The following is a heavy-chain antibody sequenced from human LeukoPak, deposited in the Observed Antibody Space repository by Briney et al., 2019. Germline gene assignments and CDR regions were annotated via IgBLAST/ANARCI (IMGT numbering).Heavy chain of an antibody. CDR3: ARGGHGEHDY. CDR1: GFTFSSYC. V-gene: IGHV3-23*01. Sequence: GGSLRLSCTSSGFTFSSYCMGWVRHAPGTGLEWVSARGGYGCHTYYTDSVEDRFTISRDNSKITLFLHMNSLRVEYTAVYYCARGGHGEHDYWGQGTLVTVSS. D-gene: IGHD4-17*01. CDR2: RGGYGCHT. J-gene: IGHJ4*02.